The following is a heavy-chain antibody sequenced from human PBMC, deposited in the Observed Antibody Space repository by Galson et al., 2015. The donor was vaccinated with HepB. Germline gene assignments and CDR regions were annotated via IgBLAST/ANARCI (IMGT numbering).Heavy chain of an antibody. CDR2: IYPGDSDT. D-gene: IGHD2-21*01. J-gene: IGHJ4*02. V-gene: IGHV5-51*01. CDR3: ARQADIVAPFDY. CDR1: GYSFSTHW. Sequence: QSGAEVKKPGGSLKISCQASGYSFSTHWIGWVRQVPGQGLEWLGIIYPGDSDTKYGPAFQGHVTISVDRSVTSAYLQWTSRKVSDTATYFCARQADIVAPFDYWGQGTLVTVSS.